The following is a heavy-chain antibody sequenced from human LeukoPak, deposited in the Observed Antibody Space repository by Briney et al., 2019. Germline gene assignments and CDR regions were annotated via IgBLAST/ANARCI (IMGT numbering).Heavy chain of an antibody. CDR1: GGSFSGYY. CDR3: ARGHVLRYFDWLPLRYYFDY. Sequence: SETLSLTCAVYGGSFSGYYWSWIRQPPGKGLEWIGEINHSGSTNYNPSLKSRVTISVDTSKNQFSLKLSSVTAADTAVYYCARGHVLRYFDWLPLRYYFDYRGQGTLVTVSS. CDR2: INHSGST. J-gene: IGHJ4*02. V-gene: IGHV4-34*01. D-gene: IGHD3-9*01.